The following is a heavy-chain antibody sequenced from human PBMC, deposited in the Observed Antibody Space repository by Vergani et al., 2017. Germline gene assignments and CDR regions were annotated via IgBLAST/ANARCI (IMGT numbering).Heavy chain of an antibody. V-gene: IGHV1-69*06. CDR1: GGTFSSYA. D-gene: IGHD4-17*01. Sequence: QVQLVQSGAEVKKPGSSVKVSCKASGGTFSSYAISWVRQAPGQGLEWMGGIIPIFGTANYAQKFQGRVTITADKSTSTAYMELSSLRSEDTAVYYCARCSNNHYYGFYYYYYGMDVWGQGTTVTVSS. J-gene: IGHJ6*02. CDR2: IIPIFGTA. CDR3: ARCSNNHYYGFYYYYYGMDV.